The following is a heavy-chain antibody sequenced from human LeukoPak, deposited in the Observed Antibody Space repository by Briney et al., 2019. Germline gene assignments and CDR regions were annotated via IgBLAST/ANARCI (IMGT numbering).Heavy chain of an antibody. CDR2: ISHDGTTK. CDR1: GFTFSSYA. J-gene: IGHJ4*02. CDR3: AREVQRPNFFDY. V-gene: IGHV3-30-3*01. Sequence: GGSLRLSCAAPGFTFSSYAMHWVRQAPGKGLEWVAVISHDGTTKYYTDSVKGRFTISRDNSRNMLYLQMNSLRAEDTAVFYCAREVQRPNFFDYWGQGTLVTVSS. D-gene: IGHD1-1*01.